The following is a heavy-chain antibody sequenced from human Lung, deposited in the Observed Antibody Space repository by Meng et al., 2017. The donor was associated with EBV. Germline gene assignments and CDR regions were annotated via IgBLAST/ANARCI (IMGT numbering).Heavy chain of an antibody. Sequence: QEHLVESGGGVVQPGWSLRLSCAASGFIFSNYGFHWVRQAPGKGPEWVAIIPSDGSHNKYYADSVKGRFTISRDNSKNTLYLQMNSLRTDDTAVYYCAKDLSGRFDPRGQGTLVTVS. J-gene: IGHJ5*02. CDR1: GFIFSNYG. CDR2: IPSDGSHNK. D-gene: IGHD1-14*01. CDR3: AKDLSGRFDP. V-gene: IGHV3-30*18.